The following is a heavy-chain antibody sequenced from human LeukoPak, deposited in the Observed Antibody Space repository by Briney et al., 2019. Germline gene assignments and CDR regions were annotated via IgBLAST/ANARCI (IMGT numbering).Heavy chain of an antibody. CDR2: INAGNGNT. J-gene: IGHJ6*02. V-gene: IGHV1-3*01. CDR1: GYTFTSYA. D-gene: IGHD6-6*01. Sequence: ASVKVSCKASGYTFTSYAMHWVRQAPGQRLEWMGWINAGNGNTKYSQKFQGRVTITRDTSASTAYMELSSLRSEDTAVYYCARVVTARLWYYYYGMDVWGQGTTVTVSS. CDR3: ARVVTARLWYYYYGMDV.